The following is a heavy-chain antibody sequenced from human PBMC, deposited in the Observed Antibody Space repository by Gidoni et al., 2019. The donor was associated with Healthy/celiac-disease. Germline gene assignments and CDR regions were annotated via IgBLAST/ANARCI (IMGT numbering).Heavy chain of an antibody. CDR2: IRSKANSYAT. CDR3: TRRTVAATWDYYGMDV. D-gene: IGHD6-19*01. V-gene: IGHV3-73*01. Sequence: EVQLVESGGGLVQPGGSLKLSCAASGFTFSGSAIHWVRQASGKGLEWVGRIRSKANSYATAYAASVKGRFTISRDDSKNTAYLQMNSLKTEDTAVYYCTRRTVAATWDYYGMDVWGQGTTVTVSS. J-gene: IGHJ6*02. CDR1: GFTFSGSA.